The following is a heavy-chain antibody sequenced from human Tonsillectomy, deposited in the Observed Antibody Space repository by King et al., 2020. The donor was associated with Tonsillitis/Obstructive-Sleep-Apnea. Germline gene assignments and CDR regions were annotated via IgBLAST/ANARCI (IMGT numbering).Heavy chain of an antibody. V-gene: IGHV3-48*03. Sequence: VQLVESGGGLVQPGGSLRLSCAASGFTFSSYEKNWVRQAPGKGLEWVSYISSSGSTIYYADSLKGRFTISRDNAKNSLYLQMNSLRAEDTAVYYCARCGAHDKGLTLFGVVTEDWFVPWGQGTLVTVSS. CDR3: ARCGAHDKGLTLFGVVTEDWFVP. CDR1: GFTFSSYE. J-gene: IGHJ5*02. D-gene: IGHD3-3*01. CDR2: ISSSGSTI.